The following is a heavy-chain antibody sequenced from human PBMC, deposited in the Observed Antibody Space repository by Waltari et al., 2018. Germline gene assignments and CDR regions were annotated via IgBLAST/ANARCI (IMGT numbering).Heavy chain of an antibody. CDR1: GYTFTDFY. J-gene: IGHJ4*02. D-gene: IGHD2-2*01. CDR3: ARAGSTLIWGVAE. Sequence: VQLVQSGAEGKKPGASVKVSCKASGYTFTDFYMHWVRQAPGQGLEWMGIVNPNGGSTTYAQKLQDRVTMTRDTSTSTVYMELSSLRSEDTAVYYCARAGSTLIWGVAEWGQGTLVTVSS. V-gene: IGHV1-46*04. CDR2: VNPNGGST.